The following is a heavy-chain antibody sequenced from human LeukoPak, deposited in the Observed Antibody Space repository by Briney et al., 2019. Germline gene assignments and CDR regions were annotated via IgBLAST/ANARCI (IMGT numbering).Heavy chain of an antibody. D-gene: IGHD5-12*01. V-gene: IGHV3-15*01. CDR3: NTDRRWLRWGFEADY. CDR1: GFSFCNAL. J-gene: IGHJ4*02. CDR2: IKRKTDGGTT. Sequence: GGCLRLSCEASGFSFCNALLSWGREAPGKGGGWGGRIKRKTDGGTTDYAAPVKGRFTISRDDSKNTLYLQMNSLKTEDTAVYYCNTDRRWLRWGFEADYWGQGTLVSV.